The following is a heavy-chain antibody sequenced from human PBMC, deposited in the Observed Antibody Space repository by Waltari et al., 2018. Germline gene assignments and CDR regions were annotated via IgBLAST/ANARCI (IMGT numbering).Heavy chain of an antibody. V-gene: IGHV3-48*03. CDR3: ARTYYDFWSGYYSRYYYYGMDV. Sequence: EVQLVESGGGLVQPGGSLRLSCAASGFTFSSYEMNWVRQAPGKGLEWVSYISGSGSTIYYADSVKGRFTISRDNAKNSLYLQMNSLRAEDTAVYYCARTYYDFWSGYYSRYYYYGMDVWGQGP. CDR1: GFTFSSYE. J-gene: IGHJ6*02. D-gene: IGHD3-3*01. CDR2: ISGSGSTI.